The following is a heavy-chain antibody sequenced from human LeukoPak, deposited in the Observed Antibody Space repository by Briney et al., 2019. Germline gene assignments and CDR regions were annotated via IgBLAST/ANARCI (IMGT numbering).Heavy chain of an antibody. V-gene: IGHV1-2*02. D-gene: IGHD3-22*01. J-gene: IGHJ4*02. Sequence: ASVMLSFKASGYTFTGYFIHWVRQAPGQGLEWMGWINLNSGGTNYAQKFQGRVTMTRDTSISTAYMELNRLRSDDKAGYYCARDERYDSSGYPFDYWGQGSLVTVSS. CDR1: GYTFTGYF. CDR3: ARDERYDSSGYPFDY. CDR2: INLNSGGT.